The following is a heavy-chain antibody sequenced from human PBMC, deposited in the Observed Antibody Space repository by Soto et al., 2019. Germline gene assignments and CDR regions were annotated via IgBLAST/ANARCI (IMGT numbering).Heavy chain of an antibody. CDR2: IFPSDSDT. CDR1: GYSFTSYW. D-gene: IGHD4-4*01. Sequence: HGASLKISCKGSGYSFTSYWIGWVRQMPGKGLEWMGIIFPSDSDTRYSPSFQGQVTISADKSISTAYLQWSSLKASDTAMYYCARHQYNSNLFDYWGQGTLVTVSS. V-gene: IGHV5-51*01. J-gene: IGHJ4*02. CDR3: ARHQYNSNLFDY.